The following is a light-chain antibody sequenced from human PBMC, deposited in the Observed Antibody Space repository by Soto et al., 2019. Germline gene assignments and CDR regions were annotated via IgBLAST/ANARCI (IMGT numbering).Light chain of an antibody. J-gene: IGLJ1*01. CDR2: NDG. CDR1: NIGSKT. V-gene: IGLV3-21*04. Sequence: SYELTQPPSVSVAPGKRATIPCGGNNIGSKTVHWYQQRPGQAPVLVIYNDGDRPSGIPERFSGSNSGNTATLTISRVEAGDEADYYCQVWDGGSEHYVFGTGTKLTVL. CDR3: QVWDGGSEHYV.